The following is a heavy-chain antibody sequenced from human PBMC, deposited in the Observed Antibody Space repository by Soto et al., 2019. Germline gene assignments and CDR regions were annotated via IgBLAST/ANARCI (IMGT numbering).Heavy chain of an antibody. CDR2: ISYDGSNK. Sequence: PGGSLRLSCAASGFTFSSYGMHWVRQAPGKGLEWVAVISYDGSNKYYADSVKGRLTISRDNSKNTLYLQMNSLRAEDTVVYYCAKDRMSIQLWFIHWGQGTLVTVSS. D-gene: IGHD5-18*01. CDR3: AKDRMSIQLWFIH. CDR1: GFTFSSYG. V-gene: IGHV3-30*18. J-gene: IGHJ5*02.